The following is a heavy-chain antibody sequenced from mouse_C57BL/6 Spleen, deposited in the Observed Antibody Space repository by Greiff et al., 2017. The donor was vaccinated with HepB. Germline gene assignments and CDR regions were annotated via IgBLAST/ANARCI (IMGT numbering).Heavy chain of an antibody. D-gene: IGHD2-12*01. J-gene: IGHJ4*01. CDR3: ARERAYYSDAMDY. Sequence: QVQLQPSGAELMKPGASVTLSCKATGYTFTGYWIEWVKQRPGHGLEWIGEILPGSGSTNYHEKFKGKATFTADTSSNTAYMQLSSLTTEDSAIYYCARERAYYSDAMDYWGQGTSVTVSS. CDR2: ILPGSGST. V-gene: IGHV1-9*01. CDR1: GYTFTGYW.